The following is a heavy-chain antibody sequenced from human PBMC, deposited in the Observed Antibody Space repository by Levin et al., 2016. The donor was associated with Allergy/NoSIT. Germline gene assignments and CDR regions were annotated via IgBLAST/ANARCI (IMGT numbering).Heavy chain of an antibody. CDR2: ISAYNGNT. CDR3: ARVRRVLAVAGTGDY. J-gene: IGHJ4*02. V-gene: IGHV1-18*04. CDR1: GYTFTSYG. Sequence: ASVRVSCKASGYTFTSYGISWVRQAPGQGLEWMGWISAYNGNTNYAQKLQGRVTMTTDTSTSTAYMELRSLRSDDTAVYYCARVRRVLAVAGTGDYWGQGTLVTVSS. D-gene: IGHD6-19*01.